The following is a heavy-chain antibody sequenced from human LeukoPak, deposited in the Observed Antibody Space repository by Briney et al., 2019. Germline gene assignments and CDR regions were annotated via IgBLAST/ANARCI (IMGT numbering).Heavy chain of an antibody. D-gene: IGHD1-1*01. CDR2: ISRDGVTT. Sequence: GSLRLSCAASGFNFDNYAMHWVRQAPGRALEWVSFISRDGVTTDFADSVKGRFTISRDNNKNSLYLQMNSLRTEDTALYYCAKDSATYQQLDYWYFDLWGRGTLVTVSS. CDR1: GFNFDNYA. CDR3: AKDSATYQQLDYWYFDL. V-gene: IGHV3-43*02. J-gene: IGHJ2*01.